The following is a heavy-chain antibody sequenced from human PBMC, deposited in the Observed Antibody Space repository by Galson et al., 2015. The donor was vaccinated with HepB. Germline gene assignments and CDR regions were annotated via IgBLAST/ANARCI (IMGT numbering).Heavy chain of an antibody. D-gene: IGHD2-15*01. V-gene: IGHV3-23*01. Sequence: SLRLSCAASGFTFSSYAMSWVRQAPGKGLEWVSAISGSGGSTYYADSVKGRFTISRDNSKNTLYLQMNSLRAEDTAVYYCAKHVVVVAATPSWFDPWGQGTLVTVSS. CDR3: AKHVVVVAATPSWFDP. J-gene: IGHJ5*02. CDR2: ISGSGGST. CDR1: GFTFSSYA.